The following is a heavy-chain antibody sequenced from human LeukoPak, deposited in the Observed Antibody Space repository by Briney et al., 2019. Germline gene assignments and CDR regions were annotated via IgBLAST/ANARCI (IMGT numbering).Heavy chain of an antibody. J-gene: IGHJ4*02. D-gene: IGHD3-22*01. CDR1: GFTFSGSA. CDR2: IRSKANSYAT. V-gene: IGHV3-73*01. CDR3: TRNGYDSSGYYVGDY. Sequence: TGGSLRLSCAASGFTFSGSAMHWVRQASGKVLEWVGRIRSKANSYATAYAASGKDRFTISRDDSKNTAYLQMNSLKTEDTAVYYCTRNGYDSSGYYVGDYWGQGTLVTVSS.